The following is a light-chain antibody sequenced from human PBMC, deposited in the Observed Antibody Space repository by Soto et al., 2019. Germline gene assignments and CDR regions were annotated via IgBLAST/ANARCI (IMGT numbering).Light chain of an antibody. J-gene: IGKJ3*01. CDR1: QSVSSSF. CDR2: GAS. V-gene: IGKV3-20*01. CDR3: QQFGSSTGFT. Sequence: EIVLTQSPGTLSLSPGERATLSCRASQSVSSSFLAWYQQKPGQAPRLLIYGASSRATGIPDRFSGSGSGTDFTLTISRMEPEDFAVYYCQQFGSSTGFTFGPGTKVDI.